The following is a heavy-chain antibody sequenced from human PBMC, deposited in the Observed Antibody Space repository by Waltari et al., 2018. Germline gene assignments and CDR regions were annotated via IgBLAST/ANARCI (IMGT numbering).Heavy chain of an antibody. CDR1: GYSISRGYY. CDR3: ASPSALLGGSGYYLDYFDY. J-gene: IGHJ4*02. D-gene: IGHD3-22*01. CDR2: IHHSGST. Sequence: QVQLQESGPGLVTPSETLSLTCAVAGYSISRGYYWGWIRQPPGTGLEWMGSIHHSGSTYYNPSLKSRVTISVDTSKNQFSLKLSSVTAADTAVYYCASPSALLGGSGYYLDYFDYWGQGTLVTVSS. V-gene: IGHV4-38-2*01.